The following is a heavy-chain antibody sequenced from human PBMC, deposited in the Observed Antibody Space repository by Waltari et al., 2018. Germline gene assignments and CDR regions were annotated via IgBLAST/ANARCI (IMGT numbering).Heavy chain of an antibody. Sequence: EVQLVESGGGLVKPGGSLRLSCAASGFTFSSYSMNWVRQAPGKGLEWVSSSSSSSGDIYYADSVKGRFTISRDNAKNSLYLQMNSLRAEDTAVYYCAKGGYYDKRTVDYWGQGTLVTVSS. V-gene: IGHV3-21*01. CDR2: SSSSSGDI. J-gene: IGHJ4*02. CDR1: GFTFSSYS. CDR3: AKGGYYDKRTVDY. D-gene: IGHD3-22*01.